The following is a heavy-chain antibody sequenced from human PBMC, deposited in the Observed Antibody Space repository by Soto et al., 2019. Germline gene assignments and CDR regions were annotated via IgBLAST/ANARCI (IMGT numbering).Heavy chain of an antibody. J-gene: IGHJ5*02. CDR2: IYHTGTT. V-gene: IGHV4-4*02. CDR1: GASISSRNW. CDR3: VKRSIVHLNWFDP. D-gene: IGHD2-8*01. Sequence: QVHLQESGPGLVKPSGTLSLTCGVSGASISSRNWWSWVRQSPAKGLEWIGEIYHTGTTNYNPSLKSRVTLSVDKSKNQLSLTLTSVTAADTAVYYCVKRSIVHLNWFDPWGQGTLVTVSS.